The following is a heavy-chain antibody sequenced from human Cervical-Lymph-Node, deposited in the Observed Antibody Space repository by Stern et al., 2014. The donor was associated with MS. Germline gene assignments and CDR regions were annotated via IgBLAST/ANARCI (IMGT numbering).Heavy chain of an antibody. CDR1: GYTFSNYW. CDR3: ARRKYSSSYYFYFGMDV. CDR2: IFPGDSDA. Sequence: EVQLVQSGAEVKKPGESLRISCKGSGYTFSNYWIGWVRQMPGKGLEWIGSIFPGDSDARYSPSFQGQITISAYKSTNTAFLQWNSLKASDTAMYYCARRKYSSSYYFYFGMDVWGQGTTVTVSS. V-gene: IGHV5-51*03. J-gene: IGHJ6*02. D-gene: IGHD6-13*01.